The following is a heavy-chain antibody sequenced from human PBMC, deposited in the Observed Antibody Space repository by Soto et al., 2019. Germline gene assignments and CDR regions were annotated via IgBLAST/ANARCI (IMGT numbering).Heavy chain of an antibody. V-gene: IGHV1-69*01. CDR2: IIXIFGKX. Sequence: SVXVSCKASGGTFSSYPISWVRQAPGQGLEWMGGIIXIFGKXNYAKKFQGRXXITADESXXKAYMELSSLRSEETAVYYCARSPDLPNPTHDYWGQGTQVTVSS. J-gene: IGHJ4*02. D-gene: IGHD4-4*01. CDR1: GGTFSSYP. CDR3: ARSPDLPNPTHDY.